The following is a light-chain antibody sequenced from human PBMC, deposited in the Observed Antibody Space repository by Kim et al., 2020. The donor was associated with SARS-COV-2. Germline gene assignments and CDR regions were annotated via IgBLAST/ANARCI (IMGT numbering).Light chain of an antibody. CDR2: DTN. J-gene: IGLJ2*01. V-gene: IGLV7-46*01. CDR3: LLSYSDDVV. CDR1: TGDVTSRHY. Sequence: PAATVPLTCGTTTGDVTSRHYPYGFQHKPGQAPRTLIYDTNNKHSWTPARFSGSRLGGKAALTLSGAQPEDEADYYCLLSYSDDVVFGGGTQLTVL.